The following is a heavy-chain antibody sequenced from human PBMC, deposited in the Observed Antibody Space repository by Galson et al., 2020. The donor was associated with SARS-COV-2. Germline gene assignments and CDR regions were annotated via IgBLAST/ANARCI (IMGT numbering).Heavy chain of an antibody. J-gene: IGHJ6*03. CDR2: IRSRTYDGTT. V-gene: IGHV3-49*03. Sequence: GESLKISSTVAGITFGDFAMSWFRPAPGKGLEWVGFIRSRTYDGTTEYAASVTDRFTISRDDSQNVAYLQMNSLITEDTAVYYCARGGFPYYFYMDVWGKGTTVTVSS. CDR1: GITFGDFA. CDR3: ARGGFPYYFYMDV.